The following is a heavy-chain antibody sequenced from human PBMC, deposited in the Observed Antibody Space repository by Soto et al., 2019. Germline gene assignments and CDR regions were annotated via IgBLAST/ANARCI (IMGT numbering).Heavy chain of an antibody. CDR1: GFTFSSYS. CDR2: ISSSSSYI. CDR3: ARDLPTSYDFWSGSRLPGWFDP. J-gene: IGHJ5*02. D-gene: IGHD3-3*01. V-gene: IGHV3-21*01. Sequence: EVQLVESGGGLVKPGGSLRLSCAASGFTFSSYSMNWVRQAPGKGLEWVSSISSSSSYIYYADSVKGRFTISRDNAKNSLYLQMNSLRAEDTAVYYCARDLPTSYDFWSGSRLPGWFDPWGQGTLVTVSS.